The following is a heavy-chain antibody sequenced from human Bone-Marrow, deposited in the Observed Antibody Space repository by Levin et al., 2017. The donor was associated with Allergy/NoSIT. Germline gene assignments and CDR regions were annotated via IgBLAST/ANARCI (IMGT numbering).Heavy chain of an antibody. V-gene: IGHV3-23*01. CDR3: AKNLNIVVVPAAPVDY. J-gene: IGHJ4*02. Sequence: LSLTCAASGFTFSSYAMSWVRQAPGKGLEWVSAISGSGGSTYYADSVKGRFTISRDNSKNTLYLQMNSLRAEDTAVYYCAKNLNIVVVPAAPVDYWGQGTLVTVSS. CDR2: ISGSGGST. D-gene: IGHD2-2*01. CDR1: GFTFSSYA.